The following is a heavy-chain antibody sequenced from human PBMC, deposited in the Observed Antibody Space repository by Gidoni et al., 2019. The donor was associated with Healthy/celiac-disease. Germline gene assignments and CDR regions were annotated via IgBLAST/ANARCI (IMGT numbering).Heavy chain of an antibody. Sequence: EVQLVESGGGLVQPGRSLRLSCTASGFPFGDYAISWFRQAPGKGLEWVGFIRSKAYGGTTEYAASVKGRFTISRDDSKSIAYLQMNSLKTEDTAVYYCTREHYDSSGYYYYYYGMDVWGQGTTVTVSS. CDR1: GFPFGDYA. V-gene: IGHV3-49*03. CDR3: TREHYDSSGYYYYYYGMDV. J-gene: IGHJ6*02. CDR2: IRSKAYGGTT. D-gene: IGHD3-22*01.